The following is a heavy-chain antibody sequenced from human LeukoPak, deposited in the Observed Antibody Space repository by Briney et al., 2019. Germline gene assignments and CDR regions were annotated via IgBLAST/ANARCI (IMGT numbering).Heavy chain of an antibody. CDR1: GFTFSNNW. Sequence: GGSLRLSCAASGFTFSNNWMTWVRQAPGKGLEWVASVKKDASEMYYVDSVEGRFTISRGNAKNSLYLQMSSLRVEDTAVYYCARIRRGGSSWEWGQGTLVTVSS. D-gene: IGHD2-15*01. V-gene: IGHV3-7*01. CDR2: VKKDASEM. J-gene: IGHJ4*02. CDR3: ARIRRGGSSWE.